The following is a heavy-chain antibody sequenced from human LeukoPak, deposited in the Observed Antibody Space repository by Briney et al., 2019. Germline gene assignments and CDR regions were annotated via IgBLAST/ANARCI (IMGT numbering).Heavy chain of an antibody. D-gene: IGHD2-2*01. CDR3: ARGRRIVVVPAPPEMDV. J-gene: IGHJ6*04. Sequence: PSETLSLTCTVSGGSISSSSYYWGSIRQPPGKGLEWIGSIYYSGSTYYNPSLKSRVTISVYTSKNQFSLKLSSVTAADTAVYYCARGRRIVVVPAPPEMDVWGKGTTVTFSS. CDR2: IYYSGST. V-gene: IGHV4-39*07. CDR1: GGSISSSSYY.